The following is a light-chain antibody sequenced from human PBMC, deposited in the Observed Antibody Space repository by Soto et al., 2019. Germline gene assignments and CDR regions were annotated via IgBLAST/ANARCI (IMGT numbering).Light chain of an antibody. CDR1: QSVSSSY. Sequence: IVVTQSPGTLSLTPGERATLSCRASQSVSSSYLAWYQQKPGQAPRLLIYGASSRATGIPDRFSGSGSGTDFTLTISRLEPEDFAVYYCQQYGSPTWTFGQGTKVDIK. CDR2: GAS. J-gene: IGKJ1*01. CDR3: QQYGSPTWT. V-gene: IGKV3-20*01.